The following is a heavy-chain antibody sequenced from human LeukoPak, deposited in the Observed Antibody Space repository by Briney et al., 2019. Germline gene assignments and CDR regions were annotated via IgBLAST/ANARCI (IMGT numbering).Heavy chain of an antibody. CDR1: GGSISSGGYS. D-gene: IGHD3-3*01. CDR2: IYHSGST. V-gene: IGHV4-30-2*01. J-gene: IGHJ3*02. CDR3: ARGRFLEWLSKAGAFDI. Sequence: SQTLSLTCAVSGGSISSGGYSWSWIRQPPGKGLEWIGYIYHSGSTYYNPSLKSRVTISVDRSKNQFSLKLSSVTAADTAVYYCARGRFLEWLSKAGAFDIWGQGTMVTVSS.